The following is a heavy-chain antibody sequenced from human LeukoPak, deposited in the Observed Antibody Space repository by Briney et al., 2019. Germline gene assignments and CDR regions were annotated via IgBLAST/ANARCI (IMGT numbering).Heavy chain of an antibody. D-gene: IGHD3-10*01. CDR3: ARVRITMVRGVRGLYNWFDP. CDR1: GYTFTVYY. Sequence: ASVTVSFKASGYTFTVYYMHLVRQAPGQGLEWMGWINPNSGGTNYAQKFQGRVTMTRDTSISTAYMELSRLRSDDTAVYYCARVRITMVRGVRGLYNWFDPWGQGTLVTVSS. J-gene: IGHJ5*02. CDR2: INPNSGGT. V-gene: IGHV1-2*02.